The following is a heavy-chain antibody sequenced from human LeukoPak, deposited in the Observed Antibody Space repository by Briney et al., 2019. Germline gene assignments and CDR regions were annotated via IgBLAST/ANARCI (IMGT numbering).Heavy chain of an antibody. CDR2: IYYSGST. D-gene: IGHD6-13*01. CDR3: ARAGYSSSWYDFWFDP. CDR1: GGSISSGGYY. Sequence: SETLSLTCTVSGGSISSGGYYWSWIRQHPGKGLEWIGYIYYSGSTYYNPSLKSRVTISVDTSKNQFSLKLSSVTAADTAVYYCARAGYSSSWYDFWFDPWGQGTLVTVSS. J-gene: IGHJ5*02. V-gene: IGHV4-31*03.